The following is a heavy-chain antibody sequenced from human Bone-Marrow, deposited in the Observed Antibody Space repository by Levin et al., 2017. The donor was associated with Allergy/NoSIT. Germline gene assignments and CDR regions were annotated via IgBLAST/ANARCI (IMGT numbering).Heavy chain of an antibody. CDR3: AKDHGFTMIVVSYCFDY. V-gene: IGHV3-30*18. Sequence: PGGSLRLSCAASGFTFSSYGMHWVRQAPGKGLEWVAVISYDGSNKYYADSVKGRFTISRDNSKNTLYLQMNSLRAEDTAVYYCAKDHGFTMIVVSYCFDYWGQGTLVTVSS. D-gene: IGHD3-22*01. J-gene: IGHJ4*02. CDR1: GFTFSSYG. CDR2: ISYDGSNK.